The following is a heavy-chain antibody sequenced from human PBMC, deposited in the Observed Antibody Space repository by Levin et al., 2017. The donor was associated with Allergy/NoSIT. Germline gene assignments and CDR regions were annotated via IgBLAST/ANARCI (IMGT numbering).Heavy chain of an antibody. CDR1: GFTFSSYG. V-gene: IGHV3-33*01. Sequence: GESLKISCAASGFTFSSYGMHWVRQAPGKGLEWVAVIWYDGSNKYYADSVKGRFTISRDNSKNTLYLQMNSLRAEDTAVYYCARGRSAAMRLVWFDPWGQGTLVTVSS. J-gene: IGHJ5*02. CDR3: ARGRSAAMRLVWFDP. CDR2: IWYDGSNK. D-gene: IGHD2-2*01.